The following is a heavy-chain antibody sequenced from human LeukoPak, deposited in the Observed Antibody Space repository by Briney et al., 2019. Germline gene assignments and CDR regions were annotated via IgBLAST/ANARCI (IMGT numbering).Heavy chain of an antibody. Sequence: PSETLSLTCAVYGGSFSGYYWSWIRQPPGKGLEWIGEINHSGSTNYNPSLKSRVTISVDTSKNQFSLKLSSVTAADTAVSYCASRGAKFWSGYYTGIRYYFDYWGQGTLVTVSS. CDR2: INHSGST. D-gene: IGHD3-3*01. CDR3: ASRGAKFWSGYYTGIRYYFDY. V-gene: IGHV4-34*01. CDR1: GGSFSGYY. J-gene: IGHJ4*02.